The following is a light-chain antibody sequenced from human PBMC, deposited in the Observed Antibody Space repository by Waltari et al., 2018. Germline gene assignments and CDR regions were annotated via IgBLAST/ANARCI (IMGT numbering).Light chain of an antibody. CDR3: QQYNNWTPYT. Sequence: EIVMTQSPATLSVSPGERATLPCRASQSVSRNLAWYHQKTGQAPRLLIYGASTRTTGIPARFSGSGSGTEFTLTISSLQSEEFAVYYCQQYNNWTPYTFGQGTKLEIK. V-gene: IGKV3-15*01. CDR1: QSVSRN. J-gene: IGKJ2*01. CDR2: GAS.